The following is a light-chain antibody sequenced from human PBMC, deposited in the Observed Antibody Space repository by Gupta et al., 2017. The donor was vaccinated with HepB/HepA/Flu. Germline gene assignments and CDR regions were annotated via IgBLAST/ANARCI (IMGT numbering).Light chain of an antibody. J-gene: IGLJ1*01. V-gene: IGLV4-69*01. Sequence: QLVLTQSPSASASLGASVKLTCTLSSGHSTYAIAWHQQQPEKGPRYLMMVNNDGSHTKGDGIPDRFSGSSSGAASYLTTSRLQSEDEAYYYCQTWGAGICLFGTGTKVTVL. CDR2: VNNDGSH. CDR1: SGHSTYA. CDR3: QTWGAGICL.